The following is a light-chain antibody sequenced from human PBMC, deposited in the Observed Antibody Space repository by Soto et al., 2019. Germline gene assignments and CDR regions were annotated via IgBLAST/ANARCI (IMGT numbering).Light chain of an antibody. V-gene: IGKV1-5*03. Sequence: DIQMTQSPSTLSASVGARVTITCRASQSISSWLAWYQQKPGKAPKLLIYKASSLESGVPSRFSGSGSGTEFTLTISSLQPDDFATDYCQQYNSYWTFGQGTKVDI. CDR3: QQYNSYWT. CDR2: KAS. J-gene: IGKJ1*01. CDR1: QSISSW.